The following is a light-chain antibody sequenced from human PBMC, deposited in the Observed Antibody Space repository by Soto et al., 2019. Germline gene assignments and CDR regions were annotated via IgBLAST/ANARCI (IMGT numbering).Light chain of an antibody. CDR3: QQYGSSPWT. CDR1: QSVSSSY. Sequence: IVLTLSPGTLSLSPRERATLSCMASQSVSSSYLAWYQQKPGQAPRLLIYGASSRATGIPDRFSGSGSGTDFTLTISRLEPEDFAVYYCQQYGSSPWTFGQGTKVDIK. J-gene: IGKJ1*01. V-gene: IGKV3-20*01. CDR2: GAS.